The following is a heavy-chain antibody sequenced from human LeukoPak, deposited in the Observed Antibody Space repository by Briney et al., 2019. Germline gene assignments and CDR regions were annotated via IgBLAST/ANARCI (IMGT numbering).Heavy chain of an antibody. Sequence: GGSLRLSCAASGFSFDDYAMHWVRQAPGKGLEWVSLISWDGGTTYYADSVKGRFTISRDNSKDSLYLQMNSLRGEDTAFYYCTTHPDYSRSIYNMGVWGKGTPVTVSS. CDR1: GFSFDDYA. CDR2: ISWDGGTT. CDR3: TTHPDYSRSIYNMGV. V-gene: IGHV3-43D*04. J-gene: IGHJ6*03. D-gene: IGHD6-13*01.